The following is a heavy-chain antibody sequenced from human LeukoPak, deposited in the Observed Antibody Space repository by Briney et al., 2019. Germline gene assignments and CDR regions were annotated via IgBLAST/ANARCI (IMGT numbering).Heavy chain of an antibody. V-gene: IGHV1-69*13. J-gene: IGHJ6*02. CDR3: ARYTAMDYSYYYYGMDV. D-gene: IGHD5-18*01. Sequence: SVKVSCKASGGTFSSYAISWVRQAPGQGLEWMGGIIPIFGTANYAQKFQGRVTITADESTSTAYMELSSLRSEDTAVYYCARYTAMDYSYYYYGMDVWGQGTPVTVSS. CDR1: GGTFSSYA. CDR2: IIPIFGTA.